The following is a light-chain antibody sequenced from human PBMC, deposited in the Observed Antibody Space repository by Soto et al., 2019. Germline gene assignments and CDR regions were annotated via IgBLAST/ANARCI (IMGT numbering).Light chain of an antibody. CDR1: SSSIGSNT. V-gene: IGLV1-44*01. CDR3: ATWDDSLNEWV. J-gene: IGLJ3*02. Sequence: QSVLTQPPSASGTPGQRVTISCSGSSSSIGSNTVNWYQQLPGAAPKLLIYSNNQRPSGVPDRFSGSKSVTSASLAISGLQSEDEAGYYCATWDDSLNEWVFGGGTKLTVL. CDR2: SNN.